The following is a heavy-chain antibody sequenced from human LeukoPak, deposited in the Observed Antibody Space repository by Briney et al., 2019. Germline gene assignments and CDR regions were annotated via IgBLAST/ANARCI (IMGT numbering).Heavy chain of an antibody. CDR3: ARPGFSSYGMDV. J-gene: IGHJ6*02. V-gene: IGHV5-51*01. CDR2: IYPGDSDT. CDR1: GGTFSSYA. Sequence: KVSCKASGGTFSSYAISWVRQMPGKGLEWMGIIYPGDSDTRYSPSVQGQVTMSADKSINTAYLQWNSLKASDTAMYYCARPGFSSYGMDVWGQGTTVTVSS.